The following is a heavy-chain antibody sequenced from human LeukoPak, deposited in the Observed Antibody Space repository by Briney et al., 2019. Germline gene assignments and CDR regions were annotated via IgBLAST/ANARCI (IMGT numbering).Heavy chain of an antibody. CDR3: ARDRDYGDYNTQDLFVY. Sequence: ASVKVSCKASGYTFTSYGISWVRQAPGQGLEWLGWISAYNGNTNYAQRLQGRVTMTTDTSTSTAYMELRSLRSDDTAVYYCARDRDYGDYNTQDLFVYWGQGTLVTVSS. D-gene: IGHD4-17*01. J-gene: IGHJ4*02. V-gene: IGHV1-18*01. CDR1: GYTFTSYG. CDR2: ISAYNGNT.